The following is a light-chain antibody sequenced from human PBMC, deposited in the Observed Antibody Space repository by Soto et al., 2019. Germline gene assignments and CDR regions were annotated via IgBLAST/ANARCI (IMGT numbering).Light chain of an antibody. J-gene: IGKJ1*01. CDR2: GAS. CDR1: QSVSCY. Sequence: EIVLTQSPCTLSLSPGVRATLSCRASQSVSCYLAWYQRKPGQAPRLLIYGASSRATGIPDRFSGSGSGTDFTLTIIRLEPEDFAVYYCQQYGGSPQTFGQGTKVDIK. CDR3: QQYGGSPQT. V-gene: IGKV3-20*01.